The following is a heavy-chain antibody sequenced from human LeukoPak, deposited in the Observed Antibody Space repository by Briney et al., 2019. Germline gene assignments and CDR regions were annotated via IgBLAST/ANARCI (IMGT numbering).Heavy chain of an antibody. V-gene: IGHV3-33*01. CDR3: AREGIVATLDY. J-gene: IGHJ4*02. Sequence: PGGSLRLSCAVSGYTFSSHGMHWVRQAPGKGFEWVAAIWYDGSYKYYADSVKGRFTISRDMPKNTLYLQMNSLRAEDTAVYYCAREGIVATLDYWGQGTLVTVSS. CDR1: GYTFSSHG. D-gene: IGHD5-12*01. CDR2: IWYDGSYK.